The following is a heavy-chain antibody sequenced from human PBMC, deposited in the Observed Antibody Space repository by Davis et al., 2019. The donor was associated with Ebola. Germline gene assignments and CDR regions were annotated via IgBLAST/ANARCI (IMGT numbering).Heavy chain of an antibody. D-gene: IGHD6-6*01. V-gene: IGHV3-23*01. CDR1: GFTFSSYS. CDR3: ARGGPSSSSWFDP. Sequence: GGSLRLSCAASGFTFSSYSMNWVRQAPGKGLEWVSAISGSGGSTYYADSVKGRFAISRDNSKNTLYLQMNSLRAEDTAVYYCARGGPSSSSWFDPWGQGTLVTVSS. CDR2: ISGSGGST. J-gene: IGHJ5*02.